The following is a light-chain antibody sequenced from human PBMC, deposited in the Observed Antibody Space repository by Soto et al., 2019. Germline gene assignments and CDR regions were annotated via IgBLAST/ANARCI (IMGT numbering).Light chain of an antibody. CDR2: DAS. V-gene: IGKV3-11*01. CDR3: QQRSNWPPIT. Sequence: EIVLTQSPATLSVSPGERATLSCRASQSVSILLAWYQQKPGQAPRLLIYDASHRAAGIPARFSGSGFGTDFTLTISSLEPEDAAVYYCQQRSNWPPITFGQGTRLEIK. J-gene: IGKJ5*01. CDR1: QSVSIL.